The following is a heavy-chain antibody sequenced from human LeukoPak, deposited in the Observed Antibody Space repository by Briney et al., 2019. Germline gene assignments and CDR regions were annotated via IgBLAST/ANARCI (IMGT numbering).Heavy chain of an antibody. CDR2: IRYDGSNK. D-gene: IGHD3-10*01. CDR1: GFTFSSYG. V-gene: IGHV3-30*02. Sequence: SGGSLRLSCAASGFTFSSYGMHWVRQAPGKGLEWVAFIRYDGSNKYYADSVKGRFTISRDNSKNTLYLQMNSLRAEDTAVYYCAKGAQGMVRGVIGQVIRYYYYMDVWGKGTTVTISS. CDR3: AKGAQGMVRGVIGQVIRYYYYMDV. J-gene: IGHJ6*03.